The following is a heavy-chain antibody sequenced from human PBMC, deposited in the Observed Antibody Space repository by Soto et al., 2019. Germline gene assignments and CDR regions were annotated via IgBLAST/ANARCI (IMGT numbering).Heavy chain of an antibody. Sequence: GGSLRLSCAASGFIFRNYAIHWVRQAPGKGLEWVAVISRDGSHKYYLDSVKGRFTISRDNSKDTVNLLMNSLRDDDSAMYYCARSRNSAVADSFDYWGQGTLVTVSS. CDR3: ARSRNSAVADSFDY. CDR1: GFIFRNYA. CDR2: ISRDGSHK. J-gene: IGHJ4*02. D-gene: IGHD1-26*01. V-gene: IGHV3-30*04.